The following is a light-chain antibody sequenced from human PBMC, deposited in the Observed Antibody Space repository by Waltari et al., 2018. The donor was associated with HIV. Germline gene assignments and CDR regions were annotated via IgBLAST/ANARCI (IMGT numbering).Light chain of an antibody. J-gene: IGKJ2*01. Sequence: DIQMHQSPSTLSASVGDRVTITCRAIQSISSWLAWYQQKPGKAPKLLIYKASSLESGVPSMFSGSGSGTEFTLTISSLQPDDFATYYCQQYNSYSPYTFGQGTKLEIK. V-gene: IGKV1-5*03. CDR1: QSISSW. CDR3: QQYNSYSPYT. CDR2: KAS.